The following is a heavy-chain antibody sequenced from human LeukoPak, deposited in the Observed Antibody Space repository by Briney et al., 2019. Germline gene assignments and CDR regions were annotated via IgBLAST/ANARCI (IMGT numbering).Heavy chain of an antibody. D-gene: IGHD3-16*02. CDR2: IKQDGSEK. Sequence: GGSLKLSCAASGFTFNSYWMSWVRQAPGKGLEWVANIKQDGSEKYYVDSVKGRFTIPRDNAKNSLYLQMNGLRADDTALYYCTRDAFQSGPWTYRFDYWGQGTLVTVSS. CDR1: GFTFNSYW. J-gene: IGHJ4*02. CDR3: TRDAFQSGPWTYRFDY. V-gene: IGHV3-7*03.